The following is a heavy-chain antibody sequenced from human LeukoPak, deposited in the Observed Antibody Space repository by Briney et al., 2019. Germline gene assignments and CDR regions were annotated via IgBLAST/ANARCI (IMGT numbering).Heavy chain of an antibody. Sequence: GGSLRLSCAASGFTFSSYEMNWVRQAPGKGLEWVSYISSGGYTIHYADSVKGRFAISRDNAKNTLYLQMNSLRAEDTAMYYCATAGVRSGSFASFDYWGQGTLVTVSS. CDR1: GFTFSSYE. CDR2: ISSGGYTI. J-gene: IGHJ4*02. CDR3: ATAGVRSGSFASFDY. D-gene: IGHD1-26*01. V-gene: IGHV3-48*03.